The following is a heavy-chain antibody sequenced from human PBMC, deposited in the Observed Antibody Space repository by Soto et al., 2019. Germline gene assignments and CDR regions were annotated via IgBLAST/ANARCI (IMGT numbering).Heavy chain of an antibody. J-gene: IGHJ4*02. Sequence: QVQLQESGPGLVKPSGTLSLTCAVSGGSISTSNWWSWVRQPPGKGLEWIGEVYHSGSTNYNPSCKSRVAMSVDKSKAQFSLKLNSVTAADTALYYCARPSTSGTGFDYWGQGSLVTVSS. CDR1: GGSISTSNW. V-gene: IGHV4-4*02. CDR2: VYHSGST. CDR3: ARPSTSGTGFDY. D-gene: IGHD2-2*01.